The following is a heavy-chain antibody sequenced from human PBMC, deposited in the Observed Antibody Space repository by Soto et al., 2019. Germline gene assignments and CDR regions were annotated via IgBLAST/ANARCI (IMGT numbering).Heavy chain of an antibody. CDR2: IYYSGSA. V-gene: IGHV4-30-4*01. CDR1: GGSISIDDYY. J-gene: IGHJ6*02. Sequence: PSGTLSLTCTVSGGSISIDDYYWRLIRQPPGKGLEWIGYIYYSGSAYYTPSLQSRVSISIDTSKNQFSLKLTSVTATDTAVYFCARGAALNTYYNYYGMDVWGQGTTVTVSS. CDR3: ARGAALNTYYNYYGMDV. D-gene: IGHD6-25*01.